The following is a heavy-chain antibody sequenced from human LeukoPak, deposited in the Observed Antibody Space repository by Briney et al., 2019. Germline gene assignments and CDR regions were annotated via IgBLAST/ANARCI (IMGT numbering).Heavy chain of an antibody. Sequence: GGSLRLSCAASGFTFSSYEMNWVRQAPGKGLEWVSYISSSGGSTYYADSVKGRFTISRDNSKNTLYLQMNSLRAEDTAVYYCAKDKRGYSGYPFDYWGQGTLVTVSS. D-gene: IGHD5-12*01. CDR2: ISSSGGST. V-gene: IGHV3-23*01. CDR3: AKDKRGYSGYPFDY. J-gene: IGHJ4*02. CDR1: GFTFSSYE.